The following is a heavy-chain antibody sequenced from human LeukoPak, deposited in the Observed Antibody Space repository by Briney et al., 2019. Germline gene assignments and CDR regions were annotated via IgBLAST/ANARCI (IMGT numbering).Heavy chain of an antibody. CDR1: GFTFGSYW. CDR2: IYYSGST. J-gene: IGHJ6*02. D-gene: IGHD4-23*01. Sequence: PGGSLRLSCVVSGFTFGSYWMSWIRQPPGKGLEWIGYIYYSGSTNYNPSLKSRVTISVDTSKNQFSLKLSSVTAADAAAYYCARIRAVVTQGARYYYYGMDVWGQGTTVTVSS. CDR3: ARIRAVVTQGARYYYYGMDV. V-gene: IGHV4-59*01.